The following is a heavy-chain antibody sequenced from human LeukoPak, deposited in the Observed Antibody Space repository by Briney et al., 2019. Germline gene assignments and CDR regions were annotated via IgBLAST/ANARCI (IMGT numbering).Heavy chain of an antibody. J-gene: IGHJ3*02. CDR2: IDPTGGDT. V-gene: IGHV1-46*01. CDR1: GYTFSSYY. CDR3: ARDGYSGSPDDAFDI. D-gene: IGHD1-26*01. Sequence: ASVKVSCKASGYTFSSYYMHWVRLAPGQGLEWMGIIDPTGGDTTYAPKFQDRVTLSRDTSTSTVYLGLSSLRSDDTAVYYCARDGYSGSPDDAFDIWGQGTMVTVSS.